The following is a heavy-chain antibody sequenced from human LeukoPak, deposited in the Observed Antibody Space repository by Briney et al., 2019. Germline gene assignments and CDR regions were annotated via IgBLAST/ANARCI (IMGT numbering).Heavy chain of an antibody. CDR2: IYYSGST. Sequence: PSETLSLTCTVSGGSISSYYWSWIRQPPGKGLEWIGYIYYSGSTNYNPSLKSRVTISVDTSKNQFSLKLSSVTAADTAVYYCARGGSSSWYDNWFAPWGQGTLVTVSS. D-gene: IGHD6-13*01. J-gene: IGHJ5*02. V-gene: IGHV4-59*01. CDR1: GGSISSYY. CDR3: ARGGSSSWYDNWFAP.